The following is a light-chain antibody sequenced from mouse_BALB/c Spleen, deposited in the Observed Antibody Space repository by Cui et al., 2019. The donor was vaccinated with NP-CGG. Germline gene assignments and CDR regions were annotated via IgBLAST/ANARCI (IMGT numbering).Light chain of an antibody. CDR2: STN. Sequence: QAVATQETARTTSPGETVTRTCRSSTGGVTTSNYANWVQEKPNHLFTGLIGSTNNRAPGVPARFSGSLIGDKAALTITGAQTEDEAIYFCTLWYSNHWVFGGGTKLTVL. V-gene: IGLV1*01. CDR3: TLWYSNHWV. J-gene: IGLJ1*01. CDR1: TGGVTTSNY.